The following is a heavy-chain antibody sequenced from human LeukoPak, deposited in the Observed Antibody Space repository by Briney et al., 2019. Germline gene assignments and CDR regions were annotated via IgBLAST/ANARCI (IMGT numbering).Heavy chain of an antibody. J-gene: IGHJ4*02. CDR1: GGSISSGSYY. CDR3: ARGLRYFDWLTDY. CDR2: IYTSGST. V-gene: IGHV4-61*02. Sequence: SETLSLTCTVSGGSISSGSYYWSWIRQPAGKGLEWIGRIYTSGSTNYNPSLKSRVTMSVDTSKNQFSLKLSSVTAADTAVYYCARGLRYFDWLTDYWGQGTLVTVSS. D-gene: IGHD3-9*01.